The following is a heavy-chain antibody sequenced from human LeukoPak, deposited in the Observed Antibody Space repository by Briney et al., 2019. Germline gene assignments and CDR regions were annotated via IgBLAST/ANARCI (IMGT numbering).Heavy chain of an antibody. CDR3: ARRKRSMVVTSKVYYFDY. V-gene: IGHV4-34*01. D-gene: IGHD2-21*02. Sequence: SETLSLTCAVYGGSFSGYYWSWIRQPPGKGLEWIGEINHSGSTNYNPSLKSRVTISVDTSKNQFSLKLSSVTAADTAMYYCARRKRSMVVTSKVYYFDYWGQGTLVTVSS. CDR2: INHSGST. J-gene: IGHJ4*02. CDR1: GGSFSGYY.